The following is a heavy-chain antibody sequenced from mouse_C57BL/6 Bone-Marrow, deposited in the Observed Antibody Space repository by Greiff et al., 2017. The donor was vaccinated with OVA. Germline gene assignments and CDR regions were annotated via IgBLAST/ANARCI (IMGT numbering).Heavy chain of an antibody. CDR3: ARGRGYYAMDY. Sequence: EVMLQQSGPVLVKPGASVKMSCKASGYTFTDYYMNWVKQSHGKSLEWIGVINPYNGGTSYNQKFKGKATLTVDKSSSTAYMELNSLTTEDSAVYYCARGRGYYAMDYWGQGTSVTVSS. J-gene: IGHJ4*01. CDR2: INPYNGGT. V-gene: IGHV1-19*01. CDR1: GYTFTDYY.